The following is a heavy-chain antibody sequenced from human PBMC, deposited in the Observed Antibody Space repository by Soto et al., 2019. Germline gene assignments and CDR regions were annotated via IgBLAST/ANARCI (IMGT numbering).Heavy chain of an antibody. CDR3: ARRIKDYGDYSYYYYYMDV. CDR1: GYTFTSYD. Sequence: ASVKVSCKASGYTFTSYDINWVRQATGQGLEWMGWMNPNSGNTGYAQKFQGRVTMTRNTSISTAYMELSSLRSEDTAVYYCARRIKDYGDYSYYYYYMDVWGKGTTVTVSS. J-gene: IGHJ6*03. V-gene: IGHV1-8*01. CDR2: MNPNSGNT. D-gene: IGHD4-17*01.